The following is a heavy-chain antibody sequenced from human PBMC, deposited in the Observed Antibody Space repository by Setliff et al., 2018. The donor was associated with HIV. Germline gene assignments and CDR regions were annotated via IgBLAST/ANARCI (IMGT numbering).Heavy chain of an antibody. CDR2: IYASGRT. CDR3: ARVPTREVWRRNDIDY. D-gene: IGHD1-1*01. Sequence: SETLSLTCNVSGGSISSDSYFWSWIRQPAGKGLEWIGRIYASGRTNCNSSLKSRVTMSVDTSKNQFSLKLSSVTAADTAVYYCARVPTREVWRRNDIDYWGQGTLVTVSS. J-gene: IGHJ4*02. CDR1: GGSISSDSYF. V-gene: IGHV4-61*02.